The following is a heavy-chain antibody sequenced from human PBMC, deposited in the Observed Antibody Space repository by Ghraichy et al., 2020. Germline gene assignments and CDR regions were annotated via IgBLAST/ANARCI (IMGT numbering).Heavy chain of an antibody. CDR1: GGSISSSNW. D-gene: IGHD2-21*01. V-gene: IGHV4-4*02. J-gene: IGHJ6*02. CDR3: AKVMDHFGPPPHYILDV. Sequence: SETLSLTCVVSGGSISSSNWWSWIRQSPEKGLEWIGEISQSGTINYNPSLRSRLILSADRSKDHLSLNLKSVTAADTAVYYCAKVMDHFGPPPHYILDVWGLGTPVTVSS. CDR2: ISQSGTI.